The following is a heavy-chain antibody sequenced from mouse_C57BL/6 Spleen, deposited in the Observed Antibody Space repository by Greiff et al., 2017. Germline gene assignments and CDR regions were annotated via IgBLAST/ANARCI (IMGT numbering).Heavy chain of an antibody. V-gene: IGHV1-22*01. CDR3: ARSYYYGSSYWYFDV. CDR1: GYTFTDYN. Sequence: VQLQQSGPELVKPGASVKMSCKASGYTFTDYNMHWVKQSHGKSLEWIGYINPNNGGTSYNQKFKGKATLTVNKSSSTAYMELRSLTSEDSAVXYCARSYYYGSSYWYFDVWGTGTTVTVSS. CDR2: INPNNGGT. D-gene: IGHD1-1*01. J-gene: IGHJ1*03.